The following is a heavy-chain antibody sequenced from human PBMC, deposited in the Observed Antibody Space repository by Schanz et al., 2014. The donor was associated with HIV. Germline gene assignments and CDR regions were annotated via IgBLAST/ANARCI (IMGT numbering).Heavy chain of an antibody. V-gene: IGHV4-34*02. Sequence: QVQLQQWGAGLLKPSETLSLTCAVYNGSFSEYHWTWIRQSPGKGLEWIGEIIHNGVINYNPSLKTRLTISVDTAMNQFPRRLTSVTAADTAVYFCARGHTRRRVIQESLINFNWFDPWGHGILVTVSS. CDR1: NGSFSEYH. CDR3: ARGHTRRRVIQESLINFNWFDP. D-gene: IGHD2-21*01. CDR2: IIHNGVI. J-gene: IGHJ5*02.